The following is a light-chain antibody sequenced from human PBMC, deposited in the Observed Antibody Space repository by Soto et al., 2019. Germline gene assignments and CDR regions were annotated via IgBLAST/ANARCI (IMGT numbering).Light chain of an antibody. J-gene: IGKJ1*01. CDR2: AAS. CDR1: QSISEY. V-gene: IGKV1-39*01. CDR3: QQSYSFPRT. Sequence: DSQMTQSPSSLSASVGDTVTFTCRASQSISEYLNWYQQKPGKAPRLLIYAASNLDNGVPSRFSGSGSGTTFTFTIRSLQPEDFATYYCQQSYSFPRTFGQGTKVEV.